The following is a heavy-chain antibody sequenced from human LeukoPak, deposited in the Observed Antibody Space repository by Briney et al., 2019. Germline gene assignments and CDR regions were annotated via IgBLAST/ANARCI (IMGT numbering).Heavy chain of an antibody. CDR3: ARNGEFGTATAAE. CDR1: GYTFTSYG. D-gene: IGHD3-10*01. Sequence: ASVKVSCKASGYTFTSYGINWVRQATGQGLEWMAWMNPNNGNTGYAQRLQGRLTMTRNTSISTAYMELRDLRSEDTAVYYCARNGEFGTATAAEWGQGTLVTVSS. CDR2: MNPNNGNT. V-gene: IGHV1-8*01. J-gene: IGHJ4*02.